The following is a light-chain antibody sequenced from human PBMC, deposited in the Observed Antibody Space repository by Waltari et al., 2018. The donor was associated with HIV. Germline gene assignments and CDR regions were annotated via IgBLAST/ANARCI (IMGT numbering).Light chain of an antibody. CDR1: QSISPY. CDR3: QQSYGTPLT. V-gene: IGKV1-39*01. CDR2: AAS. J-gene: IGKJ4*01. Sequence: DIQMTQSPSSLSASVGDRVIITCRASQSISPYVNWYQQTPGSAPKLLIRAASSLQGGVPSRFSGSGSGTDFSLTISSLQSEDFATDYCQQSYGTPLTFGGGTRVEIK.